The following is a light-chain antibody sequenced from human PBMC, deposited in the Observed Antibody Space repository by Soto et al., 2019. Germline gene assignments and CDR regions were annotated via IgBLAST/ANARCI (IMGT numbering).Light chain of an antibody. V-gene: IGKV3-15*01. CDR1: QSVSSN. CDR3: QHYNNWPPLT. CDR2: GAS. J-gene: IGKJ4*01. Sequence: EIVMTQSPATLSVSPGERATLSCRASQSVSSNLAWYQQKPGQAPRLLIYGASTRATGIPARFSGSGSRTEFTLTISSLQSEDFAVYSCQHYNNWPPLTFGGGTKVEIK.